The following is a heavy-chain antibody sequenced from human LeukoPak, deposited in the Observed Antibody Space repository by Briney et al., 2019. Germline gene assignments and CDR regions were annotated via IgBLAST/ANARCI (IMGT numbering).Heavy chain of an antibody. CDR2: IYSGGST. Sequence: GGSLRLSCAASGFTVSSNYMSWVRQAPGRGLEWVSVIYSGGSTYYADSVKGRFTISRDNSKNTLYLQMNSLRAEDTAVYYCARSYLWGSYRYFDYWGQGTLVTVSS. CDR3: ARSYLWGSYRYFDY. J-gene: IGHJ4*02. V-gene: IGHV3-66*01. D-gene: IGHD3-16*02. CDR1: GFTVSSNY.